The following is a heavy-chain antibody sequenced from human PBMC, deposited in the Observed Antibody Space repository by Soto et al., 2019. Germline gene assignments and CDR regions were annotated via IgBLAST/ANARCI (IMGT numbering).Heavy chain of an antibody. CDR3: AKGAYYDILTGYLSAGKY. CDR2: ISGSGGST. J-gene: IGHJ4*02. CDR1: GFTFSSYA. Sequence: PGGSLRLSCAASGFTFSSYAMSWVRQAPGKGLEWVSAISGSGGSTYYADSVKGRFTISRDNSKNTLYLQMNSLRAEDTAVYYCAKGAYYDILTGYLSAGKYWGQGTLVTVSS. V-gene: IGHV3-23*01. D-gene: IGHD3-9*01.